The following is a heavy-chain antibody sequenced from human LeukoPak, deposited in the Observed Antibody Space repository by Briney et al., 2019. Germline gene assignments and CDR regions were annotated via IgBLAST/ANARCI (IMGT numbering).Heavy chain of an antibody. D-gene: IGHD3-16*01. CDR2: FSRSGGNT. J-gene: IGHJ6*02. CDR3: ARSQSLGRLSYYYGMDV. V-gene: IGHV3-23*01. Sequence: PGGSLRLSCAASGFTFTNYAMSWVRQAPGKGLEWVSTFSRSGGNTYYADSVKGRFTISRDNSKNTLYLQMNSLRAEDTAVYYCARSQSLGRLSYYYGMDVWGQGTTVTVSS. CDR1: GFTFTNYA.